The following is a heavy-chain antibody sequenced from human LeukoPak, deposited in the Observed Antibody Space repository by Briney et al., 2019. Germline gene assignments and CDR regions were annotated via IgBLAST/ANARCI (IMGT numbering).Heavy chain of an antibody. CDR1: GYTFTSYD. V-gene: IGHV1-8*01. CDR2: MNPNSGNT. CDR3: ARFSYGSGSFFMDV. D-gene: IGHD3-10*01. J-gene: IGHJ6*02. Sequence: ASVKVSCKASGYTFTSYDINWMRRATGQGLEWMGWMNPNSGNTGYAQKFQGRVTMTRNTSISTAYMELSSLRSEDTAVYYCARFSYGSGSFFMDVWGQGTTVTVSS.